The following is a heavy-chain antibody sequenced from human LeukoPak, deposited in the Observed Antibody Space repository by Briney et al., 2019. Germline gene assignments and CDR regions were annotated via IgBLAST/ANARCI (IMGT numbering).Heavy chain of an antibody. CDR3: AKDKRSGYYYYYMDV. CDR2: ISWNGGSI. J-gene: IGHJ6*03. Sequence: GGSLRLSCAASGFTFDDYAMHWVRQAPGKGLEWVSGISWNGGSIGYADSVKGRFTISRDNAKNSLYLQMNSLRAEDTALYYCAKDKRSGYYYYYMDVWGKGTTVTISS. D-gene: IGHD3-10*01. V-gene: IGHV3-9*01. CDR1: GFTFDDYA.